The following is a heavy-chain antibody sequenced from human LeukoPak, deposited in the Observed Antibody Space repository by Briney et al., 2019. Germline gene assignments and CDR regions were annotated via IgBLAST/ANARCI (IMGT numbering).Heavy chain of an antibody. CDR3: ARGQGTRKYYFDY. Sequence: ASVKVSCKTSGFTFTGYYIHWVRQAPGQGLEWMGWINPNSGGTNYAQKFQGRVTMTRDTSISTAYMELSRLRSDDTAVYYCARGQGTRKYYFDYWGQGTLVTVSS. J-gene: IGHJ4*02. V-gene: IGHV1-2*02. CDR1: GFTFTGYY. D-gene: IGHD1-7*01. CDR2: INPNSGGT.